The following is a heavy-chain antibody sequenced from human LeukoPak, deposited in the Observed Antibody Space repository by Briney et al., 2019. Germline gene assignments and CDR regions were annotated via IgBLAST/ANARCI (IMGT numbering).Heavy chain of an antibody. CDR3: ARDKIEGLTKLDY. J-gene: IGHJ4*02. V-gene: IGHV3-7*01. CDR2: IKQDESEK. Sequence: GGSLRLSCAASGFTFSSYWMSWVRQAPGKGPEWVANIKQDESEKYYVDSVKGRFTISRDNAKNSLYLQMNSLRAEDTAVYYCARDKIEGLTKLDYWGQGILVTVSS. CDR1: GFTFSSYW. D-gene: IGHD1-1*01.